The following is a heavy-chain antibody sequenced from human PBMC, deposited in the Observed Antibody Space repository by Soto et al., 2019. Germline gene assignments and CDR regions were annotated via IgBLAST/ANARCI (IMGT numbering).Heavy chain of an antibody. CDR1: GGAFGRYS. V-gene: IGHV1-69*01. CDR2: VIPVFNTS. D-gene: IGHD4-17*01. Sequence: QVQLEQSGPEVKRPGTSVKVSCKASGGAFGRYSVSWVRQAPGQGLEWIGGVIPVFNTSNYSLKFQGRVAISADESTSTVFMELRSLQSEDTALYYCARGDEMTAVTIFEYWGQGTLVTVSS. J-gene: IGHJ4*02. CDR3: ARGDEMTAVTIFEY.